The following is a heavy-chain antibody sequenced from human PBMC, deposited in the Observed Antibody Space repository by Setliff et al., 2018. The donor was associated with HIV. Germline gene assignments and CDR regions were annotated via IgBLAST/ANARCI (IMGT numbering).Heavy chain of an antibody. CDR1: GGSVSSGSYY. V-gene: IGHV4-61*01. CDR3: ARAVYYDSSGYYLPFDY. D-gene: IGHD3-22*01. Sequence: PSETLSLTCTVSGGSVSSGSYYWSWIRQPPGKGLEWIGYIYYSGSTNYNPSLKSRVTISVDTSKNQFSLKLSSVTAADTAVYYCARAVYYDSSGYYLPFDYWGQGTLVTVPQ. J-gene: IGHJ4*02. CDR2: IYYSGST.